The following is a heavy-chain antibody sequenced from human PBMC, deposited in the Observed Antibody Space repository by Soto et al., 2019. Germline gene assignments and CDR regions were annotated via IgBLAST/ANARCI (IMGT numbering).Heavy chain of an antibody. V-gene: IGHV1-3*01. D-gene: IGHD6-13*01. Sequence: ASVNVSCKASGYTFTSYAMHWVRQAPGQRLEWMGWINAGNGNTKYSQKFQGRVTITRDTSASTAYMELSSLRSEDTAVYYCARDPEYIAAAGSVIDYWGQGTLVTVSS. CDR2: INAGNGNT. CDR1: GYTFTSYA. CDR3: ARDPEYIAAAGSVIDY. J-gene: IGHJ4*02.